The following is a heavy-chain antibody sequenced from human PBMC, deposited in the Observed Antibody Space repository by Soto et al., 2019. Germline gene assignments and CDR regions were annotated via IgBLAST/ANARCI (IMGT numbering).Heavy chain of an antibody. CDR2: IYWDDDK. CDR1: GSALSTRGVG. D-gene: IGHD3-3*01. J-gene: IGHJ6*02. Sequence: SGPTRVNPTQTLTLTCTGSGSALSTRGVGVAWIRQPPGKALEWLALIYWDDDKRYSPSLKSRLTITKDTSKNQVVLTMTNMDPVDTATYYCAHCRITIFGDYYYYYGMDVWGQGT. CDR3: AHCRITIFGDYYYYYGMDV. V-gene: IGHV2-5*02.